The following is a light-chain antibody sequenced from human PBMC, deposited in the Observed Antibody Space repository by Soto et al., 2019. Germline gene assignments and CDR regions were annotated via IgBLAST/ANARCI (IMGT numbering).Light chain of an antibody. J-gene: IGKJ4*01. CDR3: QQYNIYPLT. V-gene: IGKV1D-16*01. CDR1: QDINSY. Sequence: DVQMTQSPSSLSASVGDRVTITCRASQDINSYLAWYQQKPGNAPKSLIYAASSLQTGVPSRFSGSESVTDFILTISNLQPEDSAIYYCQQYNIYPLTFGGGSKVEIK. CDR2: AAS.